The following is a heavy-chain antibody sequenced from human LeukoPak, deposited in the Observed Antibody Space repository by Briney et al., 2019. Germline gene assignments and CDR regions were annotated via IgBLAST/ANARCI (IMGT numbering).Heavy chain of an antibody. CDR2: IGSSGSTT. Sequence: GGSLRLSCADSGFTFSTYGVSWVPQAPGKGLEWVSSIGSSGSTTYYTDSVKGRFTISRDNSKNTLFLQMNSLRAEDTAVYYCAKLIVASGTNYWGQGTLVTVSS. D-gene: IGHD6-13*01. J-gene: IGHJ4*02. V-gene: IGHV3-23*01. CDR1: GFTFSTYG. CDR3: AKLIVASGTNY.